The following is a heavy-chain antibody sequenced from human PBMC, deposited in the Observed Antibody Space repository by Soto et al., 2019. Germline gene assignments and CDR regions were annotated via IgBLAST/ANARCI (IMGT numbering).Heavy chain of an antibody. V-gene: IGHV3-23*01. J-gene: IGHJ4*02. CDR1: GVSVSISA. D-gene: IGHD2-8*01. CDR2: ISGSGDRT. CDR3: ANCVEGTMVYFDY. Sequence: AGCMGIACAACGVSVSISAMTWARQNPGKGLGWVSSISGSGDRTYYADSVKGRFTISRDNSKSTLYLQMNSLRAEDTVVYYCANCVEGTMVYFDYRVQGTLVTVTS.